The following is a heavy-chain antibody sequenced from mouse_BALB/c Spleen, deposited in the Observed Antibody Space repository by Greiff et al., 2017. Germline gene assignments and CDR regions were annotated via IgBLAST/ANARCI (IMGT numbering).Heavy chain of an antibody. CDR3: ARHPTLDGNGSMDY. CDR1: GFTFSSYT. D-gene: IGHD2-10*02. J-gene: IGHJ4*01. CDR2: ISNGGGST. V-gene: IGHV5-12-2*01. Sequence: EVKLVESGGGLVQPGGSLKLSCAASGFTFSSYTMSWVRQTPEKRLEWVAYISNGGGSTYYPDTVKGRFTISRDNAKNTLYLQMSSLKSEDTAMYYCARHPTLDGNGSMDYWGQGTSVTVAS.